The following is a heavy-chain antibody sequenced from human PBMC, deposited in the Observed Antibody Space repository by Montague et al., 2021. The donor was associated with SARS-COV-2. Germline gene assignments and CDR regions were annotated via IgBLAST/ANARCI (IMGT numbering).Heavy chain of an antibody. Sequence: SETLSLTCTVSGDSTSCPNCYWGWIRQAPGKGLDWIGTIYNSGTTYYNPSLKSRLTISIDTSKNQFSLKPTSVTAADTAVYCCARHRNYGDHSLDNWFHPWGQGTLVTVSS. J-gene: IGHJ5*02. D-gene: IGHD4-17*01. CDR3: ARHRNYGDHSLDNWFHP. CDR1: GDSTSCPNCY. CDR2: IYNSGTT. V-gene: IGHV4-39*01.